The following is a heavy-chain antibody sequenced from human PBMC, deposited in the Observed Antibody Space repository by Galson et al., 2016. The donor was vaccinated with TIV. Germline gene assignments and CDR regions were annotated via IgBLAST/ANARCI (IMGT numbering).Heavy chain of an antibody. V-gene: IGHV3-30-3*01. CDR3: ARERTSVVGRSLDF. CDR2: VTSDGRTK. J-gene: IGHJ4*02. CDR1: GFTFSSYA. Sequence: SLRLSCAASGFTFSSYAMHWVRQAPGKGLEWVANVTSDGRTKDDSDSVRGRLTISRDNSKNTLYLQMNGLRREDTGIYYCARERTSVVGRSLDFWGQGTVVTVSS. D-gene: IGHD2-15*01.